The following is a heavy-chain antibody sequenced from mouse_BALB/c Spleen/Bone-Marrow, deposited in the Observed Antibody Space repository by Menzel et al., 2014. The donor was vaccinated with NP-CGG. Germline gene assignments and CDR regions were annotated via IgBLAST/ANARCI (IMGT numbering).Heavy chain of an antibody. D-gene: IGHD2-1*01. J-gene: IGHJ2*01. V-gene: IGHV5-6-3*01. CDR2: INSNGGST. CDR3: ARGNYGNYVDYFDY. CDR1: GFTFSSYG. Sequence: VQLKESGGGLVQPGGSLKLSCAASGFTFSSYGMSWVRQTPDKRLELVASINSNGGSTYYPDSVKGRFTISRDNAKNTLSLRMSSLKSEDIAMYYCARGNYGNYVDYFDYWGQGTTLTVSS.